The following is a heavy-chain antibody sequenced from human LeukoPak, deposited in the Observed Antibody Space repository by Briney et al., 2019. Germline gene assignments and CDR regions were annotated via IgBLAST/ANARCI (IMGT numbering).Heavy chain of an antibody. CDR3: AESIAVAGSGYCYYYMDV. Sequence: GASVKVSCKASGGTSSSYAISWVRQAPGQGLEWMGGIIPIFGTANYAQKFQGRVTITADKSASTAYMELSSLRSEDTAVYYCAESIAVAGSGYCYYYMDVWGKGTTVTVSS. J-gene: IGHJ6*03. CDR1: GGTSSSYA. D-gene: IGHD6-19*01. CDR2: IIPIFGTA. V-gene: IGHV1-69*06.